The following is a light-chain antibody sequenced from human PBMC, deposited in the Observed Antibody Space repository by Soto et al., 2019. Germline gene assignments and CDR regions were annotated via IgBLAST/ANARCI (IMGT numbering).Light chain of an antibody. CDR1: SSDDGAYDF. V-gene: IGLV2-14*03. J-gene: IGLJ1*01. CDR2: EVR. Sequence: QSVLTQPASVSGSPGQSIIISCTGTSSDDGAYDFVSWYQQHPDKAPKLMIYEVRNRPSGVSNRFSGSKSVNTATLTISGLHAEDEADYYCSSYTTSSTRVFGTGTKVTVL. CDR3: SSYTTSSTRV.